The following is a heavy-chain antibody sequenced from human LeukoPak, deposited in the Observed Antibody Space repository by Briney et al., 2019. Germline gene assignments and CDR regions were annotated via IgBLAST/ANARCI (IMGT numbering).Heavy chain of an antibody. Sequence: ASVKVSCKASGYTFTGYYMHWVRQAPGQGLEWMGWINPNSGGTNYAQKFQGRVTMTRDTSISTAYMELSRLRSDDTAVYYCARAVAETNDAFDIWGQGTMVTVSS. D-gene: IGHD6-19*01. CDR3: ARAVAETNDAFDI. V-gene: IGHV1-2*02. J-gene: IGHJ3*02. CDR2: INPNSGGT. CDR1: GYTFTGYY.